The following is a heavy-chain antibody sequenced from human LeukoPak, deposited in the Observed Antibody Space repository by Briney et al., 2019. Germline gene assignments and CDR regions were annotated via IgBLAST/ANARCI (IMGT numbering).Heavy chain of an antibody. Sequence: GGSLRLSCTTSGFNFNTYTMSWVRQSPGKGLEWVSAINDDTPYYTDSVKGRFTVSRDKSKDTLYLQLSRLRAEDTAVYYCARDGEFYYDSSSYWGQGSLVTVSS. CDR2: INDDTP. V-gene: IGHV3-23*01. J-gene: IGHJ4*02. CDR1: GFNFNTYT. CDR3: ARDGEFYYDSSSY. D-gene: IGHD3-22*01.